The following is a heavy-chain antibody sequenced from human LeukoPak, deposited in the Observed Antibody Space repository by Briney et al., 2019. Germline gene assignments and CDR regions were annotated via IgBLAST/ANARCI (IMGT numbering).Heavy chain of an antibody. CDR2: INPNSGGT. V-gene: IGHV1-2*02. J-gene: IGHJ5*02. CDR1: GYTFTGYY. D-gene: IGHD6-19*01. Sequence: ASVKVSCKASGYTFTGYYMHWVRQAPGQGLEWMGWINPNSGGTNYAQKFQGRVTMTRDTSISTAYMELSRLRSDDTAVYCCARDVAVAAYNWFDPWGQGTLVTVSS. CDR3: ARDVAVAAYNWFDP.